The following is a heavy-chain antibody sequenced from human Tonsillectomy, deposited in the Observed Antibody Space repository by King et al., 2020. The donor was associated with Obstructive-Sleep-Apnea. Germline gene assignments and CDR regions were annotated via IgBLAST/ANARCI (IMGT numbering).Heavy chain of an antibody. Sequence: QLQESGPGLVKPSETLFLTCTVSGHSVSSGYYWGGIRQPPGKGLVWIGSIYHIGSTYYNPALKSRVTISVDTSKNHFSLKLSSVTAADTAVYYCARGVVTTGEYYFDNWGQGTLVTVSS. V-gene: IGHV4-38-2*02. CDR3: ARGVVTTGEYYFDN. J-gene: IGHJ4*02. CDR1: GHSVSSGYY. CDR2: IYHIGST. D-gene: IGHD4-11*01.